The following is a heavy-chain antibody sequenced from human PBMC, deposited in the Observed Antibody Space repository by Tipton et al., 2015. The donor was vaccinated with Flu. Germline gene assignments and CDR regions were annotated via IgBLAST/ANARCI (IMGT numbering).Heavy chain of an antibody. D-gene: IGHD4-11*01. Sequence: TLSLTCAVSGGSIGSYYWNWIRQPPGKGLEWIGYIYNNEYTKYNPSLKSRVTISVDTSRAQFSLRLASVTAADTAVYFCARRDFSNYVSEPKSWFDLWGQGTLVTVSS. V-gene: IGHV4-4*09. J-gene: IGHJ5*02. CDR1: GGSIGSYY. CDR2: IYNNEYT. CDR3: ARRDFSNYVSEPKSWFDL.